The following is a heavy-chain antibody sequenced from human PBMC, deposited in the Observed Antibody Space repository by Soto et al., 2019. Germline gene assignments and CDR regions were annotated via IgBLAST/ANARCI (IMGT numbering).Heavy chain of an antibody. Sequence: QITLKESGPTLVKPTQTLTLTCTFSGFSLSTSGVGVGWIRQPPGKALEWLALIYWDDDKRYSPSLKSKLTITKDTPRTQVVPTMANMDPVDTATYFCAHRQTSVTSWGAYDVWGQGTMVTVSS. CDR1: GFSLSTSGVG. CDR3: AHRQTSVTSWGAYDV. V-gene: IGHV2-5*02. CDR2: IYWDDDK. J-gene: IGHJ3*01. D-gene: IGHD4-17*01.